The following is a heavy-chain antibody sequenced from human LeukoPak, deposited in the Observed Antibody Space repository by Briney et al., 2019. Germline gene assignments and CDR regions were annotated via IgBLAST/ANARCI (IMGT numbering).Heavy chain of an antibody. CDR3: AKGKGAYCDGECSSRIFDY. J-gene: IGHJ4*02. V-gene: IGHV3-7*03. Sequence: GGSLRLSCAASGFNLSNYWMTWVRQAPGKGLEWVANIKQDGSENYYVDSVKGRFTISRDNAKNSLYLQMYSLRAEDTAVYYCAKGKGAYCDGECSSRIFDYWGQGTQVTVSS. CDR1: GFNLSNYW. D-gene: IGHD2-21*01. CDR2: IKQDGSEN.